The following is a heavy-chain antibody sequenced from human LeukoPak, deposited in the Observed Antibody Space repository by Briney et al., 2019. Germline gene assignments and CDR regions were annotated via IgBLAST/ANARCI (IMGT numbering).Heavy chain of an antibody. CDR2: INPGTDKT. J-gene: IGHJ4*02. CDR1: GYTFTSYG. D-gene: IGHD5-12*01. Sequence: ASVKVSCKASGYTFTSYGISWVRQAPGQRLEWMGWINPGTDKTRYSQKFQDRVTITRDTSASTAYMELSSLRSEDTAVYYCAREGGAWILWGQGTLVTVSS. CDR3: AREGGAWIL. V-gene: IGHV1-3*01.